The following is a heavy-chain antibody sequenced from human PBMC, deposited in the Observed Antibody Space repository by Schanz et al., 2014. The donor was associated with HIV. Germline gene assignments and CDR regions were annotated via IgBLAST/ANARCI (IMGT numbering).Heavy chain of an antibody. D-gene: IGHD5-12*01. CDR2: ISESGGRT. V-gene: IGHV3-23*01. CDR3: AKGLTIWLQPPFDY. Sequence: EVQLLESGGGLEQPGGSLRLSCAASGFNFNNYAMTWVRQAPGKGLEWVSSISESGGRTYYADSVKGRFTISRDNSKNTLYLQMNSLRAEDTAVYYCAKGLTIWLQPPFDYWGQGTLVTVSS. CDR1: GFNFNNYA. J-gene: IGHJ4*02.